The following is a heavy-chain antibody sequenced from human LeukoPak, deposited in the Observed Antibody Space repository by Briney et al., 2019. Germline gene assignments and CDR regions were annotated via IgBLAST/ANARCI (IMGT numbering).Heavy chain of an antibody. CDR1: GFTFSSYA. CDR3: AKDRDLYSSSWAIDY. D-gene: IGHD6-13*01. CDR2: ISGSGGCT. J-gene: IGHJ4*02. V-gene: IGHV3-23*01. Sequence: GGSLRLSCAASGFTFSSYAMSWVRQAPGKGLEWVSAISGSGGCTYYADSVKGRFTISRDNSKNTLYLQMNSLRAEDTAVYYCAKDRDLYSSSWAIDYWGQGTLVTISS.